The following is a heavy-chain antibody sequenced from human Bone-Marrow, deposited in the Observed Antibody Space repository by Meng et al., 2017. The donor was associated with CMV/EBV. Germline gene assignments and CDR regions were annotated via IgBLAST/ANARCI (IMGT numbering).Heavy chain of an antibody. CDR2: ISSSGSTI. V-gene: IGHV3-48*03. Sequence: GGSPRLSCAASGFTFSSYAMHWVRQAPGKGLEWVSYISSSGSTIYYADSVKGRFTISRDNAKNSLYLQMNSLRAEDTAVYYCATIQGQHYYYGMDVWGQGTTVTVSS. CDR1: GFTFSSYA. J-gene: IGHJ6*02. D-gene: IGHD2-2*02. CDR3: ATIQGQHYYYGMDV.